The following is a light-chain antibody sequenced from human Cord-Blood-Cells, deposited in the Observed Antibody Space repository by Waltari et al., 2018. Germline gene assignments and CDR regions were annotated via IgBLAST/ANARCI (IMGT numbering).Light chain of an antibody. CDR1: ALPKQY. V-gene: IGLV3-25*02. CDR2: KDS. CDR3: QSADSSGTWV. Sequence: SYELTQPPSVSVSPGQTARITCSGDALPKQYAYWYQQKPGQAPVLVIYKDSERPSGIPGRFSGSSSGTTVTLTISGVQAEDEADYYCQSADSSGTWVFGGGTKLTGL. J-gene: IGLJ3*02.